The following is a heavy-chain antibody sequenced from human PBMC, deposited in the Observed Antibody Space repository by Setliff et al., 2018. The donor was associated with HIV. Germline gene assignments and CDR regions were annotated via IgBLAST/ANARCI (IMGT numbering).Heavy chain of an antibody. CDR3: ARVPPLKAFGGVISLYYFDY. Sequence: SETLSLTCTVSGGSISSYYWSWIRQPPGKGLEWIGYIYYSGSTYYNPSLKSRVTISVETSKNQFSLKLSSVTAADTAGYYCARVPPLKAFGGVISLYYFDYWGQGTLVTVSS. J-gene: IGHJ4*02. CDR2: IYYSGST. CDR1: GGSISSYY. V-gene: IGHV4-59*12. D-gene: IGHD3-16*02.